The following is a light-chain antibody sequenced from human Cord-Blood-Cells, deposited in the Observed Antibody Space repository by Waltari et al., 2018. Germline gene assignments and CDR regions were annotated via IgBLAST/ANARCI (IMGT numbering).Light chain of an antibody. J-gene: IGLJ3*02. V-gene: IGLV2-11*01. Sequence: QSALTQPRSVSGSPGQPVTTSCTGTSSDVGGYNYVSWYQQHPGKAPKLMIYDVSKRPSGVPDRFSGSKSGNTASLTISGLQAEDEADYYCCSYAGSYTLFGGGTKLTVL. CDR1: SSDVGGYNY. CDR3: CSYAGSYTL. CDR2: DVS.